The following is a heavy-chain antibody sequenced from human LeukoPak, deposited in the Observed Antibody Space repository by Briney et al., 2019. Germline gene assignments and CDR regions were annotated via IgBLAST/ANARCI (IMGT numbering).Heavy chain of an antibody. V-gene: IGHV3-21*01. CDR2: ISSSSSYI. CDR3: ARDRDPIAAAGMVVVYWFDP. Sequence: PGGSLRLSCAASGFTFSSYSMNWVRQAPGKGLEWVSSISSSSSYIYYADSVKGRFTISRDNAKNSLYLQMNSLRAEDTAVYYCARDRDPIAAAGMVVVYWFDPWGQGTLVTVSS. J-gene: IGHJ5*02. D-gene: IGHD6-13*01. CDR1: GFTFSSYS.